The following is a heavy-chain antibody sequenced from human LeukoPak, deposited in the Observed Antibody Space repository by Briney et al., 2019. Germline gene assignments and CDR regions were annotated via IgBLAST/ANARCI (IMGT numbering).Heavy chain of an antibody. Sequence: GGSLRLSCAASGFTFRSYEMNWVRLAPGKGLEWVSFIDSSASTKYYADSVKGRFTISRDNAKNSLHLQMNSLRVEDTAVYYYTRVLVTMSHWGQGTLVTVSS. CDR1: GFTFRSYE. V-gene: IGHV3-48*03. D-gene: IGHD3-10*02. J-gene: IGHJ4*02. CDR2: IDSSASTK. CDR3: TRVLVTMSH.